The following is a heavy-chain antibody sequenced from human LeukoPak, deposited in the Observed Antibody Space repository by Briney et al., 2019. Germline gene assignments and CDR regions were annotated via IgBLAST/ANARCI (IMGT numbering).Heavy chain of an antibody. CDR1: GGSISSYY. V-gene: IGHV4-59*01. CDR3: ARGTVTTEYFQP. D-gene: IGHD4-17*01. J-gene: IGHJ1*01. Sequence: PSETLSLTCTVSGGSISSYYWSWIRQPPGKGLEWVGYIYYSGSTNYNPSLKSRVTISVDTSKNQFSLKLSSVTAADTAVYYYARGTVTTEYFQPWGQGTLVTVSS. CDR2: IYYSGST.